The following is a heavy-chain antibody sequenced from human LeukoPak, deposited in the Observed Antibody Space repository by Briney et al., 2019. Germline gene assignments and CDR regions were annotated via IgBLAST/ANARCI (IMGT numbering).Heavy chain of an antibody. Sequence: PSETLSLTCAVYGGSFSGYYWSWIRQPPGKRLEWIGYIYYSGATNYNPSLKSRVTISVDTSTKNQFSLKLTSVTAADTAVYYCARHDISDSSGYYPLDYWGQGTLVTVSS. J-gene: IGHJ4*02. CDR2: IYYSGAT. CDR3: ARHDISDSSGYYPLDY. V-gene: IGHV4-59*08. CDR1: GGSFSGYY. D-gene: IGHD3-22*01.